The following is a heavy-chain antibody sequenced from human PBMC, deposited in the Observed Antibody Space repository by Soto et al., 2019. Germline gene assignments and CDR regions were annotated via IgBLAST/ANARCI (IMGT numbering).Heavy chain of an antibody. CDR3: ARDVHRNSYNFEY. J-gene: IGHJ4*02. CDR2: ISYDGSNE. CDR1: GFMFSSYG. V-gene: IGHV3-30*03. Sequence: HPGGSLRLSCAASGFMFSSYGMHWVRQAPGKGLEWVALISYDGSNEYYADFAKGRFTISRDNSKNTVHLQIDNLRDEDTAVFYCARDVHRNSYNFEYWGQGTLVTVSS. D-gene: IGHD1-1*01.